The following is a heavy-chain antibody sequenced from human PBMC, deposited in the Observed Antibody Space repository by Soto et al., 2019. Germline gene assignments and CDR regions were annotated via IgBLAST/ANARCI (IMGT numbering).Heavy chain of an antibody. CDR3: ARQTMVRGVPGMGV. CDR2: IIPIFGTA. V-gene: IGHV1-69*01. Sequence: QVQLVQSGAEVKKPGSSVKVSCKASGGTFSSYALTWVRQAPGQVLEWMGGIIPIFGTANYAPKFQGRVTITADESTGTAYMEPSSLRSEDTAVYYCARQTMVRGVPGMGVWGQGTTVTVSS. CDR1: GGTFSSYA. J-gene: IGHJ6*02. D-gene: IGHD3-10*01.